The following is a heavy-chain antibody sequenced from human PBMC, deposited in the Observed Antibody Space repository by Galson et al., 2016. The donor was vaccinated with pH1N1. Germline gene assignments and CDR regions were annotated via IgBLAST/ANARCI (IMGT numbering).Heavy chain of an antibody. CDR3: ARTGSDYDTYYFHYGMDV. CDR1: RFTFNSFW. J-gene: IGHJ6*02. Sequence: SLRLSCAASRFTFNSFWMSWVRQAPGKGLEWVANINQDGSDKYYVASVKGRFTISRDNAKNSLYLQMYSLRAEDTAVYYCARTGSDYDTYYFHYGMDVWGQGTTVTVSS. D-gene: IGHD5-12*01. CDR2: INQDGSDK. V-gene: IGHV3-7*01.